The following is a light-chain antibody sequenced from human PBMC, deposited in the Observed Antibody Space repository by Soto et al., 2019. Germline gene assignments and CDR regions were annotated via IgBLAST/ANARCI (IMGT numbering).Light chain of an antibody. V-gene: IGKV3-20*01. CDR1: QTLRRTY. J-gene: IGKJ2*01. Sequence: EMLLMQSPGTRSLSPGERATLSCRASQTLRRTYIAWYQQKPGQAPRVLIYGASKRATGIPDRFSGSGSGTDFSLTISRLEPEDFAVYYCHQYDNAPQTYGQGTKVDIK. CDR2: GAS. CDR3: HQYDNAPQT.